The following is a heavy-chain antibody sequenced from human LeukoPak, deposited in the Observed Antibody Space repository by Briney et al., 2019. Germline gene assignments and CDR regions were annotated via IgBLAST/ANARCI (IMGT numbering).Heavy chain of an antibody. Sequence: GGSLRLSCAASGFTFSSHAMSWVRQAPGKGLEWVSAISGSGGSTYYADSVKGRFTISRDNSKNTLYLQMNSLRAEDTAVYYCAKSNYYYDSSGYFRYWGQGTLVTVSS. CDR1: GFTFSSHA. J-gene: IGHJ4*02. V-gene: IGHV3-23*01. D-gene: IGHD3-22*01. CDR2: ISGSGGST. CDR3: AKSNYYYDSSGYFRY.